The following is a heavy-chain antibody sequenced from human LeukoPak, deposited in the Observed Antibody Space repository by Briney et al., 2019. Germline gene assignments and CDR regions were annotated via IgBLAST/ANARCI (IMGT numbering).Heavy chain of an antibody. J-gene: IGHJ6*02. CDR3: ARDSIAAAGGGLNYYYYYGMDV. Sequence: SETLSLTCTVSGGSISSYYWSWIRQPPGKGLEWIGYIYYSGCTNYNPYLKSRVTISVDTSKNQFTLKLSSVTAADTAVYYCARDSIAAAGGGLNYYYYYGMDVWGQGTTVTVSS. CDR2: IYYSGCT. D-gene: IGHD6-13*01. CDR1: GGSISSYY. V-gene: IGHV4-59*01.